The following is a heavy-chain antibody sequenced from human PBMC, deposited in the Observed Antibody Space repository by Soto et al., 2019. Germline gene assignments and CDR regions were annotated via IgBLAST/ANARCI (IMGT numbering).Heavy chain of an antibody. CDR3: ASVFGELLSNYYYGMDV. J-gene: IGHJ6*02. Sequence: VKVSCKASGGTFSSYAISWVRQAPGQGLEWMGGIIPIFGTANYAQKFQGRVTITADKSTSTAYMELSSLRSEDTAVYYCASVFGELLSNYYYGMDVWGQGTTVTVSS. V-gene: IGHV1-69*06. CDR2: IIPIFGTA. D-gene: IGHD3-10*02. CDR1: GGTFSSYA.